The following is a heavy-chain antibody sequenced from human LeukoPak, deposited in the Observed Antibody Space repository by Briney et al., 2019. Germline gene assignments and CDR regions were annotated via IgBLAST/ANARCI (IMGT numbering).Heavy chain of an antibody. J-gene: IGHJ4*02. CDR3: AISGLGFGEFRGLDY. CDR1: EFTVSNNY. Sequence: GGSLRLSCVASEFTVSNNYMNWVRQAPGKGLEWVSVIFSSGPTYYADSVKGRFTISRDTSKNALYLQMNSLRAEDTAVYYCAISGLGFGEFRGLDYWGQGTLVTVSS. V-gene: IGHV3-53*01. CDR2: IFSSGPT. D-gene: IGHD3-10*01.